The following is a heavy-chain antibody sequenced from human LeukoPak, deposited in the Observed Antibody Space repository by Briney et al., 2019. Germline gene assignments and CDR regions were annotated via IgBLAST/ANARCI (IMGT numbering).Heavy chain of an antibody. J-gene: IGHJ6*02. Sequence: GGSLRLSCAASGFTFSSYEMNWVRQAPGKGLEWVSYISSSGSTIYYADSVKGRFTISRDNAKNSLYLQMNSLRAEDTAVYYCATTTPAQYFDWFPPSGPIYGMDVWGQGTTVTVPS. V-gene: IGHV3-48*03. CDR2: ISSSGSTI. D-gene: IGHD3-9*01. CDR1: GFTFSSYE. CDR3: ATTTPAQYFDWFPPSGPIYGMDV.